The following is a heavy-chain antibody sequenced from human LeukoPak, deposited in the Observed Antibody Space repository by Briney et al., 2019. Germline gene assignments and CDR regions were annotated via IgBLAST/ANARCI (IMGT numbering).Heavy chain of an antibody. V-gene: IGHV6-1*01. J-gene: IGHJ3*02. Sequence: SQTLSLTCAISGDSVSSNSAAWNWIRQSPSRGLEWLRRTYYRSKWSNDYALSMKSRITINPDTSKNQFSLQLNSVTPEDTAVYYCVRDSGYGLDAFDIWDQGTMVTVSS. CDR2: TYYRSKWSN. CDR1: GDSVSSNSAA. CDR3: VRDSGYGLDAFDI. D-gene: IGHD5-12*01.